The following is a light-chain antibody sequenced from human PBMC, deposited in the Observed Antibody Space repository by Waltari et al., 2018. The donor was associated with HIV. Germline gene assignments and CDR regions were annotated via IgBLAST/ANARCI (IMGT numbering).Light chain of an antibody. CDR3: CSYAGSSTPV. V-gene: IGLV2-23*02. CDR2: EVS. J-gene: IGLJ2*01. Sequence: QSALTQPASVSGSPGQSITISCTGTSSDVGRYNLFSWYQQHPGKAPKLMIYEVSKRPSGFSNRFSGSKSGNTASLTISGLQAEDEADYYCCSYAGSSTPVFGGGTKLTVL. CDR1: SSDVGRYNL.